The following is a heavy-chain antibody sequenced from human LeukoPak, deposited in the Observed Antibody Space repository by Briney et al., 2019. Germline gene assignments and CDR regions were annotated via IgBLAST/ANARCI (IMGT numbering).Heavy chain of an antibody. CDR2: IYYSGST. D-gene: IGHD2-2*01. J-gene: IGHJ6*03. CDR1: GGSISSYY. Sequence: SETLSLTCTVSGGSISSYYWSWIRQPPGKGLEWIGYIYYSGSTNYNPSLKSRVTISVDTSKNQFSLKLSSVTAADTAVYYCARVLRMPFYYYYMDVWGKGTTVTVSS. CDR3: ARVLRMPFYYYYMDV. V-gene: IGHV4-59*01.